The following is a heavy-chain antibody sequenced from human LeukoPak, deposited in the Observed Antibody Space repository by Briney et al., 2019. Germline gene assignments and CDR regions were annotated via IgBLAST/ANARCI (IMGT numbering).Heavy chain of an antibody. CDR2: IYYSGST. V-gene: IGHV4-39*07. D-gene: IGHD1-14*01. J-gene: IGHJ6*03. CDR3: ARVGRDGTPQPPYYYYMDV. Sequence: PSETLSLTCTVSGVSITSSSFYWGWLRQPPGKGLEWIGSIYYSGSTYYNPSHKSRVTISVDTSKNQFSLKLSAVTAADTAVYYCARVGRDGTPQPPYYYYMDVWGKGTTVTVSS. CDR1: GVSITSSSFY.